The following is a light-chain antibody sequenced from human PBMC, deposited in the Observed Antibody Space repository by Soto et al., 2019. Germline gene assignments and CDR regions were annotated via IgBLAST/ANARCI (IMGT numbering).Light chain of an antibody. Sequence: EIVMTQSPTILSVSPGERATLSCRASQSVSSNLAWYQQKPGQPPRLLMYGVYTRAPGTPARFSGSGSGTEFTLTISSLQSEDSAVYYCQQRSNWPRTFGQGTKVDIK. CDR1: QSVSSN. CDR3: QQRSNWPRT. J-gene: IGKJ1*01. V-gene: IGKV3D-15*01. CDR2: GVY.